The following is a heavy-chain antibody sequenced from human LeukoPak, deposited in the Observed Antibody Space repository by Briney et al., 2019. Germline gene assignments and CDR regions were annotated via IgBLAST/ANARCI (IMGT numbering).Heavy chain of an antibody. J-gene: IGHJ5*02. CDR2: IYHSGST. D-gene: IGHD3-3*01. CDR3: APGRFLEWFP. CDR1: GYSISSGYY. V-gene: IGHV4-38-2*02. Sequence: PSETLSLTXTVSGYSISSGYYWGWIRQPPGKGLEWIGSIYHSGSTYYNPSLKSRVTISADTSKNQFSLKLSSVTAADTAVYYCAPGRFLEWFPWGQGTLVTVSS.